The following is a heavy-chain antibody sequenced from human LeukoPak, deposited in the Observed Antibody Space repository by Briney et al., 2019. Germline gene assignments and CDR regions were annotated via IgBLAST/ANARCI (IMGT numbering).Heavy chain of an antibody. V-gene: IGHV3-30*18. D-gene: IGHD6-19*01. CDR2: ISYDGSNK. CDR3: ANLAVAGIFDY. J-gene: IGHJ4*02. Sequence: GGSLRLSCAASGFTFSSYGMHWVSQAPGKGLEWEAVISYDGSNKYYADSVKGRFTISRDNSKNTLYLQMNSLRAEDTAVYYCANLAVAGIFDYWGQGTLVTVSS. CDR1: GFTFSSYG.